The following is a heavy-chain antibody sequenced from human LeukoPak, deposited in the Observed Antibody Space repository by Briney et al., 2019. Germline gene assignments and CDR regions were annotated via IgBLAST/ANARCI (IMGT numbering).Heavy chain of an antibody. CDR2: IKHTGGT. J-gene: IGHJ3*02. V-gene: IGHV4-34*01. Sequence: SETLSLTCAVYGGSLSGYYWSWIRQPPGKGLEWIGEIKHTGGTNYNPSLKSRVTISVDTSKNQLSLRLSSVTAADTAVYYCAREYSTSSTAFDIRGQGTMVTVSS. D-gene: IGHD6-6*01. CDR3: AREYSTSSTAFDI. CDR1: GGSLSGYY.